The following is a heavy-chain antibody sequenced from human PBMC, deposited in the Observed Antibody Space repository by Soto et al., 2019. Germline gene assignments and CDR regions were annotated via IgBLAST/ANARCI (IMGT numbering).Heavy chain of an antibody. V-gene: IGHV4-28*01. J-gene: IGHJ4*02. Sequence: QVQLQESGPGLVKPSDTLSLTCSVSGYSISSSNWWGWIRQPPGKGLEWIGYIYYSGTTYYNPSLKSRVTMSVDTSKTQFSLMLTSVTAVDTAVYYCARREIQGPIDYWGQGTLVTVSS. CDR1: GYSISSSNW. CDR2: IYYSGTT. CDR3: ARREIQGPIDY. D-gene: IGHD1-26*01.